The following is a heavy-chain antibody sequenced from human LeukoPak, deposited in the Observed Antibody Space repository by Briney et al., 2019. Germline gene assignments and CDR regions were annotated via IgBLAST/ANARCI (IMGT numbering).Heavy chain of an antibody. D-gene: IGHD3-22*01. V-gene: IGHV3-23*01. CDR1: GFTFSTFA. CDR3: ARDPRGPAGYDSPARDTFDY. J-gene: IGHJ4*02. Sequence: PGGSLRLSCAASGFTFSTFAMIWVRQPPGKGLEWVSSIFPSGGEIHYADSVRGRLIVSRDNPKNTLYLQMNSLRAEDTAVYYCARDPRGPAGYDSPARDTFDYWGQGTLVTVSS. CDR2: IFPSGGEI.